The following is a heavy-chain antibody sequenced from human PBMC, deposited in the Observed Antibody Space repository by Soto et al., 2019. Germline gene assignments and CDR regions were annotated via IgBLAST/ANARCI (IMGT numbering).Heavy chain of an antibody. J-gene: IGHJ6*02. CDR1: GGSISSSSYY. V-gene: IGHV4-39*01. CDR2: IYYSGST. D-gene: IGHD5-12*01. Sequence: KPSETLSLTCTVSGGSISSSSYYWGWIRQPPGKGLEWIGSIYYSGSTYYNPSLKSRVTISVDTSKNQFSLKLSSVTAADTAVYYCARPGGSGYDSNYYYGMDVWGQGTTVTVSS. CDR3: ARPGGSGYDSNYYYGMDV.